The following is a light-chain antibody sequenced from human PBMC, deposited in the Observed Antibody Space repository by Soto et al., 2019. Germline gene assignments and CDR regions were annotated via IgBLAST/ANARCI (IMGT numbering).Light chain of an antibody. CDR2: EVN. V-gene: IGLV2-14*01. CDR1: SSDVGGYNF. J-gene: IGLJ1*01. Sequence: QSVLTQPASVSGSPGQSITISCTGTSSDVGGYNFVSWYQHHPGKAPKLMIYEVNNRPSGVSNRFSGSKSGNTASLTISGLQAEDEAEYYCSSYTTTSTPFVFGTGTKVPVL. CDR3: SSYTTTSTPFV.